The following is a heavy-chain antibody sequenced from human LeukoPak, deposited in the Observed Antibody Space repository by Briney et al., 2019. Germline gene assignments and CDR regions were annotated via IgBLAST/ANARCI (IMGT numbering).Heavy chain of an antibody. Sequence: GGSLRLSCAASGFTFSSYAMSWVRQAPGKGLEWVSAISGSGGRTYYAASVEGWSTISRDTSKNTLYLQMNSLRAEDTAVYYCAKGADNWNYNGFDPWGQGTLVTVSS. CDR2: ISGSGGRT. D-gene: IGHD1-7*01. J-gene: IGHJ5*02. V-gene: IGHV3-23*01. CDR3: AKGADNWNYNGFDP. CDR1: GFTFSSYA.